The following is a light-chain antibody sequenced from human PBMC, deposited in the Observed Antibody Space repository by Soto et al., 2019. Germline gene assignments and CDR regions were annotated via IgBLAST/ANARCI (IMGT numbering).Light chain of an antibody. J-gene: IGKJ5*01. V-gene: IGKV1-5*01. Sequence: DFQMTQSPSTLSASVGDRVTITCRASQTITRWMAWYQQKPGNAPNLLIYDASTLESGVPSRFNGSRSGTEFTLTISSLQPEDFATYYCQQYNSVYTFGQGTRLEIK. CDR1: QTITRW. CDR3: QQYNSVYT. CDR2: DAS.